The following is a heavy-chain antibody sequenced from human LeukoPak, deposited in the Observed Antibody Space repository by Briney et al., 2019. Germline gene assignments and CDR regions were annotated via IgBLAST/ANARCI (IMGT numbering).Heavy chain of an antibody. CDR3: AKERNLEIAVAGTIFDY. V-gene: IGHV3-21*01. CDR1: GFTFSSYS. Sequence: GGSLRLSCAASGFTFSSYSMNWVRQAPGKGLEWVSSISSSSYIYYADSVKGRFTISRDNAKNSLYLQMNSLRAEDTAVYYCAKERNLEIAVAGTIFDYWGQGTLVTVSS. CDR2: ISSSSYI. J-gene: IGHJ4*02. D-gene: IGHD6-19*01.